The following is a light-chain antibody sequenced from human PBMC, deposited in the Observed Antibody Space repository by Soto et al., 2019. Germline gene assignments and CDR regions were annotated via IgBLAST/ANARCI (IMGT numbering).Light chain of an antibody. CDR2: DAS. CDR1: QSVSSY. V-gene: IGKV3-11*01. Sequence: EIVLTQSPATLSLSPGVRATLSCRASQSVSSYLAWYQQKAGQAPRLLIYDASNRATGIPARFSGSGSGTDFTLTISSLEPEDFAVYYCQQRSNWPITFGQGTRLDIK. J-gene: IGKJ5*01. CDR3: QQRSNWPIT.